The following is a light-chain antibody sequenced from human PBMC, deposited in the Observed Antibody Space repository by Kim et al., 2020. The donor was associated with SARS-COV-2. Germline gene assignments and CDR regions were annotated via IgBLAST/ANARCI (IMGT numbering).Light chain of an antibody. CDR2: AAS. J-gene: IGKJ1*01. V-gene: IGKV3-20*01. CDR3: QQYGTSPWT. CDR1: QSVNWSY. Sequence: EIVLTQSPGTLSLSPGERATLSCRASQSVNWSYLAWYQQKVGQAPRLLMYAASTRATGIPDRFSGGGSGTDFTLTISRLEPEDYAVYYCQQYGTSPWTFGQGTKVDIK.